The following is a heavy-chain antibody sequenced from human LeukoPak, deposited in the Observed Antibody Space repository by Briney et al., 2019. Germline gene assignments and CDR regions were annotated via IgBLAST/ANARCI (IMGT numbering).Heavy chain of an antibody. J-gene: IGHJ5*02. Sequence: AVKVSCKASGGTFSSYAISWVRQPPAQGREWMGGIIPIFGTANYAQKFQGRVTITTDESTSTAYMELSSLRSEDTAVYYCARDRLGGSGINWFDTWGQGTLVTVSS. CDR1: GGTFSSYA. CDR2: IIPIFGTA. CDR3: ARDRLGGSGINWFDT. V-gene: IGHV1-69*05. D-gene: IGHD3-10*01.